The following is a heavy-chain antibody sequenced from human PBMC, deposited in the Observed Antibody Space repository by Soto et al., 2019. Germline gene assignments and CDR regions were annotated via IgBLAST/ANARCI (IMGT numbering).Heavy chain of an antibody. J-gene: IGHJ6*02. CDR3: ARYLQLVAYYYGMDV. Sequence: GGSLRLSCAASGFTFSSYSMNWVRQAPGKGLEWVSSISSSSSYIYYADSVKGRFTISRDNAKNSLYLQMNSLRAEDTAVYYCARYLQLVAYYYGMDVWGQGTTVTVSS. CDR2: ISSSSSYI. V-gene: IGHV3-21*01. D-gene: IGHD6-6*01. CDR1: GFTFSSYS.